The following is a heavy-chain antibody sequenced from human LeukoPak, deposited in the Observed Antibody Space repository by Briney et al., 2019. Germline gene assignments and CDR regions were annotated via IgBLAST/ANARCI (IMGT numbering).Heavy chain of an antibody. CDR1: GYTFTGYY. CDR3: ARVSPLLSLIEAFDI. V-gene: IGHV1-2*02. D-gene: IGHD3-10*01. J-gene: IGHJ3*02. CDR2: INPNSGGT. Sequence: ASVKVSCKASGYTFTGYYMHWVRQAPGQGLEWMGWINPNSGGTNYAQKFQGRVTMTRDTSISTAYMVLSRLRSDDTAVYYCARVSPLLSLIEAFDIWGQGTMVTVSS.